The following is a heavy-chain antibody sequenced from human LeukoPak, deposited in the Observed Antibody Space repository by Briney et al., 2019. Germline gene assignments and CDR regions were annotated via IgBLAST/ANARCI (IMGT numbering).Heavy chain of an antibody. D-gene: IGHD5-18*01. CDR1: GGSISSGGYS. J-gene: IGHJ4*02. CDR2: IYHSGST. CDR3: AREVGGYSYGYVPDY. Sequence: SETLSLTCAVSGGSISSGGYSWSWIRQPPGKGLEWIGYIYHSGSTYYNPSLKSRVTISVDTSKNQFSLKLSSVTAADTAVYYCAREVGGYSYGYVPDYWGQGTLVTVSS. V-gene: IGHV4-30-2*01.